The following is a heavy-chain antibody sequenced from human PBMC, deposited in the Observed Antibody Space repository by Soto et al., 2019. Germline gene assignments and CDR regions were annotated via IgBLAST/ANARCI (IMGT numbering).Heavy chain of an antibody. V-gene: IGHV1-46*02. J-gene: IGHJ4*02. CDR1: GYTFNTYY. D-gene: IGHD2-21*02. CDR3: ARGGHIAVVTASFDN. Sequence: QVQLVQSGAELRKPGASVKVSCKPSGYTFNTYYLHWLRQAPGQALEWMGVIHPSGGGTTYAQKFLGRVPVTRDTSTTTVFMELSSLRSDDTAVYYCARGGHIAVVTASFDNWGQGTLVTVSS. CDR2: IHPSGGGT.